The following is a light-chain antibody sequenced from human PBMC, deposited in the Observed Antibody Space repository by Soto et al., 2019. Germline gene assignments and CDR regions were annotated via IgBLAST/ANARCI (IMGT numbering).Light chain of an antibody. Sequence: EIVLTQSPGTLSLSPGERATLSCRASQSVSSSYLAWYQQKPGQAPRLLLYGASSRATGIPDRFSGSGSGIDFTLTISRLEPEDFAVYYCQQYGSSRWTFGHGTKVAIK. CDR2: GAS. CDR1: QSVSSSY. J-gene: IGKJ1*01. V-gene: IGKV3-20*01. CDR3: QQYGSSRWT.